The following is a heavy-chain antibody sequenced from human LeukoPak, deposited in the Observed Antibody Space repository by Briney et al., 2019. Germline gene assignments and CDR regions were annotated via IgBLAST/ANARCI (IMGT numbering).Heavy chain of an antibody. J-gene: IGHJ4*02. CDR2: IWYDGSNK. CDR3: ARGGSIAASYFGY. V-gene: IGHV3-33*08. D-gene: IGHD6-13*01. CDR1: GLTFSVYG. Sequence: GGSLRLSCAASGLTFSVYGMHWVRQAPGKGLEWVAVIWYDGSNKYYADSVKGRFTISRDNSRNTLYLQMNSLRAEDTAVYYCARGGSIAASYFGYWGQGTLVTVSS.